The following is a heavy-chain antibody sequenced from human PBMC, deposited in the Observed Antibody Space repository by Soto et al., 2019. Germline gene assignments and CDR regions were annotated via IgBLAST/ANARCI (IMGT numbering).Heavy chain of an antibody. Sequence: QVQLQESGPGLVKPSQTLSLTCTVSGGSISSGGYYWSWIRQHPGKGLEWIGYIYYSGSTYYNPSLKSRVTISVDTSKNQFSLKLSSVTAADTAVYYCARGGVVVVAATRRGGYYGMDVWGQGTTVTVSS. J-gene: IGHJ6*02. V-gene: IGHV4-31*03. CDR2: IYYSGST. CDR1: GGSISSGGYY. CDR3: ARGGVVVVAATRRGGYYGMDV. D-gene: IGHD2-15*01.